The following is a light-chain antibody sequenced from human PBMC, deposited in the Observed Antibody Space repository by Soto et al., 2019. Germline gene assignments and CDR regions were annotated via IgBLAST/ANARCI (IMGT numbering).Light chain of an antibody. CDR2: GAS. CDR3: QQSLSTLLT. V-gene: IGKV1-39*01. Sequence: DIQMTQSPSSLSASVGDRVTITCRASQSISGYLNWYQQKPGQAPKVLISGASTLHNGVPSRFSGRGSGTDFTLTISSLQPEDVANYYCQQSLSTLLTFGGGTKVEI. CDR1: QSISGY. J-gene: IGKJ4*01.